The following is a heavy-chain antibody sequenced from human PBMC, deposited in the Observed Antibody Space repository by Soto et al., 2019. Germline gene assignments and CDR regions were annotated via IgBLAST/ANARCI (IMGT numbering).Heavy chain of an antibody. CDR3: ARDKGCLATKNGDWCYYYGMDV. Sequence: GGSLRLSCAASGFTFSSYSMNWVRQAPGKGLEWVSSISSSSSYIYYADSVKGRFTISRDNAKNSLYLQMNSLRAKDTAVYYCARDKGCLATKNGDWCYYYGMDVWGQGTTVTVSS. D-gene: IGHD2-8*02. V-gene: IGHV3-21*01. CDR2: ISSSSSYI. J-gene: IGHJ6*02. CDR1: GFTFSSYS.